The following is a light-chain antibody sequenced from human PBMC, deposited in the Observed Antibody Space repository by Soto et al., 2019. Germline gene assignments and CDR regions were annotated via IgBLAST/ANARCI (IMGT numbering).Light chain of an antibody. CDR3: HQYGSSPLT. J-gene: IGKJ4*01. CDR1: QSLSSDS. CDR2: GAS. Sequence: DIVLTQFPCTLSLSPGDRATLSCRASQSLSSDSLAWYQQKPGQAPRLLIYGASSRANGIPDRFSGSGSGTDFTLTISRLEPEDFAVYYCHQYGSSPLTFGGGTKVDIK. V-gene: IGKV3-20*01.